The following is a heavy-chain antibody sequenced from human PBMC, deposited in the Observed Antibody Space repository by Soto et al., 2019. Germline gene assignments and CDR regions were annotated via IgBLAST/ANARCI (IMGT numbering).Heavy chain of an antibody. CDR2: ISYDGSNK. CDR1: GFTFSSYG. D-gene: IGHD3-3*01. CDR3: AKESPELVDFWSGYSFYYGMDV. V-gene: IGHV3-30*18. Sequence: GGSLRLSCAASGFTFSSYGMHWVRQAPGKGLEWVAVISYDGSNKYYADSVKGRFTISRDNSKNTLYLQMNSLRAEDTAVYYCAKESPELVDFWSGYSFYYGMDVWGQGTTVTVSS. J-gene: IGHJ6*02.